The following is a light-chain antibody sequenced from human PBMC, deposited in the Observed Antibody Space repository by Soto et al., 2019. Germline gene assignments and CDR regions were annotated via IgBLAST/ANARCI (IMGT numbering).Light chain of an antibody. Sequence: ESVLTQSPATLSLSPGQRATLSCRASQSVTTYLAWYPQKPGQAPRLLIYDASHRATGIPARFSGSGSGTDFTLTISSLEPEDFAVYYCQQRYNWPLTFGGGTKVDIK. CDR3: QQRYNWPLT. CDR1: QSVTTY. J-gene: IGKJ4*01. V-gene: IGKV3-11*01. CDR2: DAS.